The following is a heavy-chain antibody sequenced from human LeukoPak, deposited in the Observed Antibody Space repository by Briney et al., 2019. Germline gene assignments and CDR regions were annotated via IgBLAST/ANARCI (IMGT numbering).Heavy chain of an antibody. CDR2: ISCNSGSR. CDR1: GCTFSDHY. CDR3: AKGKTYYYDSSHFDY. Sequence: GGSLRLSCAASGCTFSDHYMHWIRQAPGKGLEWVSGISCNSGSRGYAYSVKGRFTISRDNAKNYLYLQLKSVRAEDTALYYCAKGKTYYYDSSHFDYWGQGTLVTVSS. V-gene: IGHV3-9*01. D-gene: IGHD3-22*01. J-gene: IGHJ4*02.